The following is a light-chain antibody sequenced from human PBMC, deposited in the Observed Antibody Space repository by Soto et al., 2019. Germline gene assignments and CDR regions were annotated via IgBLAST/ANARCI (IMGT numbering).Light chain of an antibody. V-gene: IGKV1-39*01. J-gene: IGKJ2*01. Sequence: DIPMTQSPSSLSASVGDRVTITCRASQTISTYLNWYQQKPGKAPRLLIYDASSLLSGVPSRFSGSGSGTDFTLTIASPQPEDFSTYYCQQSDSTPYTFGQGTKVEIK. CDR3: QQSDSTPYT. CDR1: QTISTY. CDR2: DAS.